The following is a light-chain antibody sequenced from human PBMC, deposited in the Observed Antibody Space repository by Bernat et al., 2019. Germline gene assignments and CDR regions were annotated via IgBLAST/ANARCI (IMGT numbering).Light chain of an antibody. CDR2: KDS. Sequence: PSVSVSPGQTARITCSGDALPKQYAYWYQQKPGQAPVLVIYKDSERPSGIPERFSGSSSGTTVTLTISGVQAEDEADYYCQSADSSGTYLYVFGTGTKVTVL. CDR3: QSADSSGTYLYV. J-gene: IGLJ1*01. CDR1: ALPKQY. V-gene: IGLV3-25*01.